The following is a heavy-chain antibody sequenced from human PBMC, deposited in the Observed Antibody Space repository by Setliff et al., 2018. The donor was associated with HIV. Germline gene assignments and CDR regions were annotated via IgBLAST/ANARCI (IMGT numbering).Heavy chain of an antibody. CDR3: ASVNSGSYVGPLDF. J-gene: IGHJ3*01. CDR2: ISVYNGNT. CDR1: GYTFLNYG. D-gene: IGHD1-26*01. V-gene: IGHV1-18*01. Sequence: ASVKVSCKASGYTFLNYGIKWVRQAPGQGLEWMGWISVYNGNTNYARKLQGRVTMTTDTSTRTVYMELRSLRSDDTAVYYCASVNSGSYVGPLDFWGQGTMVTVSS.